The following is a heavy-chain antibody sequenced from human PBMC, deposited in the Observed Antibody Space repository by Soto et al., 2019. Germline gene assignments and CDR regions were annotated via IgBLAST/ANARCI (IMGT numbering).Heavy chain of an antibody. CDR3: ARLSPGIAVAGTVDFDY. J-gene: IGHJ4*02. V-gene: IGHV4-59*01. CDR2: IYYSGST. D-gene: IGHD6-19*01. Sequence: SETLSLTCTVSGGSISSYYWSWIRQPPGKGLEWIGYIYYSGSTNYNPSLKSRVTISVDTSKNQFSLKLSSVTAADTAVYYCARLSPGIAVAGTVDFDYWGQGTLVTVS. CDR1: GGSISSYY.